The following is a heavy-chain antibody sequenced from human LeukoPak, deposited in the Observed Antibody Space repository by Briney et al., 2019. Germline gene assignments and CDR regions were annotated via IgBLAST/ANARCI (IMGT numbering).Heavy chain of an antibody. J-gene: IGHJ5*02. CDR1: GGTFSSYA. Sequence: SVKVSCKASGGTFSSYAISWVRQAPGQGLEWMGGSIPIFGTANYAQKFQGRVTITADESTSTAYMELSSLRSEDTAVYYCARDVVPAATFQGFDPWGQGTLVTVSS. D-gene: IGHD2-2*01. V-gene: IGHV1-69*01. CDR3: ARDVVPAATFQGFDP. CDR2: SIPIFGTA.